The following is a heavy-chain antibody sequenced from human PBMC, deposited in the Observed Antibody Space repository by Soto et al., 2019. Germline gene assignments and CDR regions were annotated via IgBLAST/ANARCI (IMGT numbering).Heavy chain of an antibody. CDR2: IYYSGST. V-gene: IGHV4-59*08. Sequence: SETLSLTCTVSGGSISSYYWSWIRQPPGKGPEWIGYIYYSGSTNYNPSLKSRVTISVDTSKNQFSLKLSSVTAADTAVYYCARSREYSGYDPLDYWGQGTLVTVSS. CDR3: ARSREYSGYDPLDY. J-gene: IGHJ4*02. D-gene: IGHD5-12*01. CDR1: GGSISSYY.